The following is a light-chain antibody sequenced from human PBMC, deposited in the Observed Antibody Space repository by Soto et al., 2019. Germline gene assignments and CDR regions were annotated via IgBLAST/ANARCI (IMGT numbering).Light chain of an antibody. CDR3: QQYGSSPRT. J-gene: IGKJ1*01. CDR1: QSVSSGY. CDR2: GAS. Sequence: IVLTQSPGTLSLSPWERATLSCRASQSVSSGYLAWYQQKPGQAPRLLIYGASNRATGIPDRFSGSGSGTDFTLTISRLEPEDFAVYYCQQYGSSPRTFGQGTKVDIK. V-gene: IGKV3-20*01.